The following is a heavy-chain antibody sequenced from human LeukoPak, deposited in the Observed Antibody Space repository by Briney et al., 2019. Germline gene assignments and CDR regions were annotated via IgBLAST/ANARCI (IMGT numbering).Heavy chain of an antibody. CDR1: GFTVSSNH. CDR3: ARGLYCTNGVCYSRWAFDY. D-gene: IGHD2-8*01. V-gene: IGHV3-66*02. Sequence: SGGSLRLSCAASGFTVSSNHMSWVRQAPGKGLEWVSVIYSGGSTYYADSVKGRFTISRDNSKNTLYLQMNSQRAEDTAVYYCARGLYCTNGVCYSRWAFDYWGQGTLVTVSS. CDR2: IYSGGST. J-gene: IGHJ4*02.